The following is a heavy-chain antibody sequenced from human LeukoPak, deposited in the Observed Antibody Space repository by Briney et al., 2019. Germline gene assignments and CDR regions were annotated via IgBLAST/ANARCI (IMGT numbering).Heavy chain of an antibody. CDR2: IYYSGSA. Sequence: SETLSLACSVSGGSIISYYWSWIRQPPGKGLEWIGYIYYSGSAKYNPSLKSRVTISVDTSKNQFSLKLTSVTAADTAVYYCARDIGAARSDYWGQGTLVTVSS. V-gene: IGHV4-59*01. J-gene: IGHJ4*02. D-gene: IGHD6-6*01. CDR3: ARDIGAARSDY. CDR1: GGSIISYY.